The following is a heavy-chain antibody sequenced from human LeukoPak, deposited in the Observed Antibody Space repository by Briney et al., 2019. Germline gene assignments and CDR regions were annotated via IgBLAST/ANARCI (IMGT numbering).Heavy chain of an antibody. CDR1: GFTFSSYG. D-gene: IGHD2-2*01. V-gene: IGHV3-30*03. CDR3: ATAGSTGEDNWFDP. J-gene: IGHJ5*02. Sequence: PGGSLRLSCAASGFTFSSYGMHWVRQAPGKGLEWAAVISYDGSNKYYADSVKGRFTISRDNSKNTLYLQMNSLRAEDTAVYYCATAGSTGEDNWFDPWGQGTLVTVSS. CDR2: ISYDGSNK.